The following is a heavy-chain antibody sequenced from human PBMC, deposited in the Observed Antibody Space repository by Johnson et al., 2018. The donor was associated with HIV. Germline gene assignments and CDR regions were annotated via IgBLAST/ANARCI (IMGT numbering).Heavy chain of an antibody. CDR3: ARGRLISMIVSAGAFDI. D-gene: IGHD3-22*01. CDR2: INWNGGST. CDR1: GFTFEDYG. Sequence: VQLVESGGGAVRPGGSLRLSCVVSGFTFEDYGMSWVRQAPGKGLEWVSAINWNGGSTTYAASVKGRFIISRDNAKNSLYLQMNSLRDEDTAFYYCARGRLISMIVSAGAFDIWGQGTMVTVSS. J-gene: IGHJ3*02. V-gene: IGHV3-20*04.